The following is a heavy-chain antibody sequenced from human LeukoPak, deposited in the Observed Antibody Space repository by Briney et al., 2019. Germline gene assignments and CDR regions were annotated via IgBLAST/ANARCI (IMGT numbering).Heavy chain of an antibody. J-gene: IGHJ4*02. CDR2: INSDGSST. CDR3: ARGSREQLPQGSFDY. CDR1: GFTFSSYW. Sequence: PGGSLRLSCAASGFTFSSYWMHWVRQAPGKGLVWVSRINSDGSSTSYADSVKGRFTISRDNAKNTLYLQMNSLRAEDTAAYYCARGSREQLPQGSFDYWGQGTLVTVSS. V-gene: IGHV3-74*01. D-gene: IGHD6-13*01.